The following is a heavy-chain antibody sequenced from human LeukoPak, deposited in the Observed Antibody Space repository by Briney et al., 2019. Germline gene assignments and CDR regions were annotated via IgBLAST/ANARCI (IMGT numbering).Heavy chain of an antibody. V-gene: IGHV1-18*01. CDR1: GYTFTSYG. CDR3: ARGNYDFWSGHRYYYYMDV. J-gene: IGHJ6*03. D-gene: IGHD3-3*01. CDR2: ISAYNGNT. Sequence: ASVKVPCKASGYTFTSYGISWVRQAPGQGLEWMGWISAYNGNTNYAQKLQGRVTMTTDTSTSTAYMELRSLRSDDTAVYYCARGNYDFWSGHRYYYYMDVWGKGTTVTVSS.